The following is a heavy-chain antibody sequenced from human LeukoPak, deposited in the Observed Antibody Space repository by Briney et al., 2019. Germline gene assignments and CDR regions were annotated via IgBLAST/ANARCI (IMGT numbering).Heavy chain of an antibody. CDR1: GYTFTGYY. CDR2: INPNSGGT. V-gene: IGHV1-2*02. D-gene: IGHD3-3*01. Sequence: ASVKVSCKASGYTFTGYYMHWVRQAPGQGLEWMGWINPNSGGTNYAQKFQGRVTMTTDTSTSTAYMELRSLRSDDTAVYYCARDFGDFWSGYPPDYWGQGTLITVSS. CDR3: ARDFGDFWSGYPPDY. J-gene: IGHJ4*02.